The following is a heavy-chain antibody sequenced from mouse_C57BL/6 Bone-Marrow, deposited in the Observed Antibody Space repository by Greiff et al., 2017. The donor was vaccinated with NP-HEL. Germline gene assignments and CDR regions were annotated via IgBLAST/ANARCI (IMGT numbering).Heavy chain of an antibody. CDR3: ALYYGSSPYWYFDV. J-gene: IGHJ1*03. V-gene: IGHV3-6*01. Sequence: VQLQQSGPGLVKPSQSLSLTCSVTGYSITSGYYWNWIRQFPGNKLEWMGYISYDGSNNYNPSLKNRISITRDTSRNQCFLKLNSVTTEDTATYYCALYYGSSPYWYFDVWGTGTTVTVSS. CDR2: ISYDGSN. D-gene: IGHD1-1*01. CDR1: GYSITSGYY.